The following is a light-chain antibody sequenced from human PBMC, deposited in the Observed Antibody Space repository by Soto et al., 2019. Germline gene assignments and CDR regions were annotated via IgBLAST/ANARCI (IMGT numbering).Light chain of an antibody. CDR2: NNN. Sequence: QSVVTQAPSVSGTPGQRVTISCSGSSSNIESNWVYWYQQLPGTAPKLLIYNNNQRPSGVPDRFSGSKSGTSASLAITGLQAEDEADYYCQSYDSSLSDVVFGGGTKVTVL. J-gene: IGLJ2*01. V-gene: IGLV1-47*02. CDR3: QSYDSSLSDVV. CDR1: SSNIESNW.